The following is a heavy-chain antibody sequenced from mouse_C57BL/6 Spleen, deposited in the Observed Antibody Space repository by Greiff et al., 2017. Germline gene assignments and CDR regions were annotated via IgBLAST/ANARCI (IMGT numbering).Heavy chain of an antibody. V-gene: IGHV5-4*01. CDR3: ARDGRNYVYFDV. J-gene: IGHJ1*03. Sequence: EVKLMESGGGLVKPGGSLKLSCAASGFTFSSYAMSWVRQTPEKRLEWVATISDGGSYTYYPDNVKGRFTISRDNAKNNLYLQMSHLKSEDTAMYYCARDGRNYVYFDVWGTGTTVTVSS. CDR2: ISDGGSYT. D-gene: IGHD2-1*01. CDR1: GFTFSSYA.